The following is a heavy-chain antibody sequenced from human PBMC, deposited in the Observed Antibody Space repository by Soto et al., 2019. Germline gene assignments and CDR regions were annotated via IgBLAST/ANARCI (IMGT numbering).Heavy chain of an antibody. CDR1: GASTSSGDYY. J-gene: IGHJ4*02. V-gene: IGHV4-30-4*01. CDR2: IHHSGTT. Sequence: TLSLPWAVCGASTSSGDYYETWIRQSPVKGLEWIGYIHHSGTTFYNPSLRSRVSITVDTSMNQFSLWLSSVTAADTAVYFWARDGIGGLQYFYDNWGQGTPVTVSS. D-gene: IGHD3-9*01. CDR3: ARDGIGGLQYFYDN.